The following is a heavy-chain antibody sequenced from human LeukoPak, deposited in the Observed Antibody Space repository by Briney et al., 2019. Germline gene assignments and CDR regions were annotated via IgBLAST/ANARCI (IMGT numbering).Heavy chain of an antibody. J-gene: IGHJ4*02. CDR3: ARTCSGGSCFLIY. Sequence: APVKVSCKASGYPFTSNGISWVRQAPGQGLEWMGWISSYNGNTNYAQKVQGRVTMTTDTSTSTAYMELRSLTSDDTAVYFCARTCSGGSCFLIYWGQGTLVTVSS. D-gene: IGHD2-15*01. CDR2: ISSYNGNT. V-gene: IGHV1-18*01. CDR1: GYPFTSNG.